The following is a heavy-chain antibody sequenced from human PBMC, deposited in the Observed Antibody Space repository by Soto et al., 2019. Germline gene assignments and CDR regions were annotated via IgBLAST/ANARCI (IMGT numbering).Heavy chain of an antibody. V-gene: IGHV1-3*01. Sequence: ASVKVSCKASGYTFTSYAMHWGRQAPGQRLEWMGWINAGNGNTKYSQKFQGRVTITRDTSASTAYMELSSLRSEDTAVYYCAREAAAGPRGDYWGQGTLVTVSS. CDR2: INAGNGNT. J-gene: IGHJ4*02. CDR3: AREAAAGPRGDY. D-gene: IGHD6-13*01. CDR1: GYTFTSYA.